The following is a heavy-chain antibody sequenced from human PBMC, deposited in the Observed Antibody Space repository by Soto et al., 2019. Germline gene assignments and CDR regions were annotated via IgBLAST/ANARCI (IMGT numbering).Heavy chain of an antibody. J-gene: IGHJ4*02. CDR1: GFTFSSYA. D-gene: IGHD6-13*01. CDR3: AKDLPGIAAAGIGTYYFDY. Sequence: PGGSLRLSCAASGFTFSSYAMRWVRQAPGKGLDLVSAISGSGGSTYYADSVKGRFTISRDNSKNTLYLQMNSLRAEDTAVYYCAKDLPGIAAAGIGTYYFDYWGQGTLVTVSS. CDR2: ISGSGGST. V-gene: IGHV3-23*01.